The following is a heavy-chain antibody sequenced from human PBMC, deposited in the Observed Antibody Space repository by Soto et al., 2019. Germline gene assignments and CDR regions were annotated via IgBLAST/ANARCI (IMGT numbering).Heavy chain of an antibody. J-gene: IGHJ5*02. CDR3: ARMVTKNWFDP. CDR2: IYYSGST. CDR1: GGSINSGGFY. D-gene: IGHD2-21*02. V-gene: IGHV4-31*03. Sequence: SETLSLTCTVSGGSINSGGFYWSWIRQHPGKGLEWIGYIYYSGSTYYNPSLKSRVTISVDTSKNQFSLKLSSVTAADTAVYYCARMVTKNWFDPWGQGTLVTVSS.